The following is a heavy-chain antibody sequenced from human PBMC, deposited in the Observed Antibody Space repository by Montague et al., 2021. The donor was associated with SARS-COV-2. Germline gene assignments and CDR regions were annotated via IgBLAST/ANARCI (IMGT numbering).Heavy chain of an antibody. CDR3: ARSLDPSGTYYLPY. Sequence: SETLSLTCTVSGGSISSSNYYWGWIRQPPGKGLEWIGNMYYSGSTYYNPSPKSRVTISIDTSKNQFSLKLSSVTAADTAVYYCARSLDPSGTYYLPYWGQGTLVTVSS. V-gene: IGHV4-39*07. CDR1: GGSISSSNYY. CDR2: MYYSGST. D-gene: IGHD3-10*01. J-gene: IGHJ4*02.